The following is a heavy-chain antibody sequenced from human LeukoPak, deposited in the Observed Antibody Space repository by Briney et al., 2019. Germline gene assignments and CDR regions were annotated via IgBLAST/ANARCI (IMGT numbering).Heavy chain of an antibody. Sequence: WVKVSCKASGGTFSSYAISWVRQAPGQGLEWMGGIIPIFGTANYAQKFQGRVTITADESTSTAYMELSSLRSEDTAVYYCARGLPAAIVWNWFDPWGQGTLVTVSS. CDR1: GGTFSSYA. D-gene: IGHD2-2*01. CDR2: IIPIFGTA. V-gene: IGHV1-69*01. CDR3: ARGLPAAIVWNWFDP. J-gene: IGHJ5*02.